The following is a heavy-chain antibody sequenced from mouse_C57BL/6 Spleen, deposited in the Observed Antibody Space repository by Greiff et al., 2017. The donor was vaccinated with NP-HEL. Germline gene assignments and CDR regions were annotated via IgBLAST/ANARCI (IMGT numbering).Heavy chain of an antibody. Sequence: VQLPQSGPELVKPGASVKMSCKASGYTFTDYHMHWVKQHPGKSPEWIGYIHPNHGGTSYNQKFKGKATLTVNKSSSTAYMELRSLTSEDSAVYYCARGLRYFDYWGQGTTLTVSS. D-gene: IGHD1-1*01. CDR1: GYTFTDYH. CDR2: IHPNHGGT. J-gene: IGHJ2*01. CDR3: ARGLRYFDY. V-gene: IGHV1-22*01.